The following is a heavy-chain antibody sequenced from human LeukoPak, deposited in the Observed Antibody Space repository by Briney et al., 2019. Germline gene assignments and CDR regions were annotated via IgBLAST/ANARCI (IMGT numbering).Heavy chain of an antibody. D-gene: IGHD1-14*01. CDR2: ISWNSGSI. CDR1: GFTFDDYA. J-gene: IGHJ4*02. CDR3: ARGPGSRYFDY. Sequence: GGSLRLSCAASGFTFDDYAMHWVRQAPGKGLEWVSGISWNSGSIGYADSVKGRFTISRDNAKNSLYLQMNSLRAEDTAVYYCARGPGSRYFDYWGQGTLVTVSS. V-gene: IGHV3-9*01.